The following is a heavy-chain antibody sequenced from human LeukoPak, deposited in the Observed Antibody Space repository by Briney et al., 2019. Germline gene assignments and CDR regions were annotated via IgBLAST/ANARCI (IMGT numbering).Heavy chain of an antibody. J-gene: IGHJ4*02. V-gene: IGHV3-23*01. CDR1: GFTFSSYA. Sequence: PGGSLRLSCVASGFTFSSYAMSWVRQAPGMGLEYVSAITGSGGTTYYADSLKGRFTISRDNAKNSLYLQMNSLRAEDTAVYYCASGYCGGDCYKMGGFRGTPQNDYWGQGTLVTVSS. CDR2: ITGSGGTT. CDR3: ASGYCGGDCYKMGGFRGTPQNDY. D-gene: IGHD2-21*02.